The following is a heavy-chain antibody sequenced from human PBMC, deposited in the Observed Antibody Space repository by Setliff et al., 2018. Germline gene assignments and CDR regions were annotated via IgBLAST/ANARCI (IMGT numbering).Heavy chain of an antibody. D-gene: IGHD6-6*01. CDR2: IKQDGSDK. CDR3: ARWTARAVDY. Sequence: GGSLRLSCAASGFTFSNHWMTWVRQAPGKGLEWVANIKQDGSDKYYVDSVKGRLTVSRDNAKNSLYLQMSSLRAEDTAVYYCARWTARAVDYWGQGTLVTVSS. CDR1: GFTFSNHW. J-gene: IGHJ4*02. V-gene: IGHV3-7*03.